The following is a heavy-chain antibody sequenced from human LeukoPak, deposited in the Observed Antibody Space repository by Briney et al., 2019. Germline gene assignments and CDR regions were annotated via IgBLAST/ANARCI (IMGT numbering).Heavy chain of an antibody. CDR1: GYTFSDFY. CDR2: ITPKSGDT. V-gene: IGHV1-2*02. Sequence: ASVKVSCKASGYTFSDFYIHWVRQAPGQGLEYVGWITPKSGDTYSPQRFQGRVTMTRDASLTTAHMELSSLRSDHTGVFFCARERLADERAWAYWGQGTLVTVSS. J-gene: IGHJ4*02. D-gene: IGHD3-3*02. CDR3: ARERLADERAWAY.